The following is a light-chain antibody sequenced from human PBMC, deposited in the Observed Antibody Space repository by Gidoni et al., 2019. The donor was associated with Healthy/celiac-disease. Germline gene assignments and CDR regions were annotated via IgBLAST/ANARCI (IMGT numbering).Light chain of an antibody. Sequence: DIQMTQSPSSLSASVGDRVTITCRASQSISSYLNWYQQKPGQAPKLLIYAASSLQRVVPSRFSGSGSGKDSTLTISRLPPEDVATYYCQQSYSTPPTFGQGTKVEIK. V-gene: IGKV1-39*01. CDR2: AAS. CDR3: QQSYSTPPT. J-gene: IGKJ1*01. CDR1: QSISSY.